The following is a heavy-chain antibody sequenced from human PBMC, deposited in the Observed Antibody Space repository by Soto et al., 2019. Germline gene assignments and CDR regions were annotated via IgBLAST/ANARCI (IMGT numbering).Heavy chain of an antibody. Sequence: EVQLLDSGGRLVQPGGSLRLSCAASGFTFSSYAMSWVRQAPGKGLEGVSSISESGDSTSYAESVRGRFTISRDDSKNTLYLQMNSLRAEDTAVYSCAKSRIQGWTKGLYDHWGQGTLVTVSS. CDR1: GFTFSSYA. CDR2: ISESGDST. CDR3: AKSRIQGWTKGLYDH. D-gene: IGHD5-18*01. V-gene: IGHV3-23*01. J-gene: IGHJ4*02.